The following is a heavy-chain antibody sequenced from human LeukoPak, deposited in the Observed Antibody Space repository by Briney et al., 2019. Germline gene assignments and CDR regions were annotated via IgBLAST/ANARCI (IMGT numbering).Heavy chain of an antibody. CDR1: GYTFTSYG. D-gene: IGHD3-22*01. V-gene: IGHV1-18*01. CDR3: ARDEGYYYDSSVRYFDY. CDR2: ISAYNGNT. J-gene: IGHJ4*02. Sequence: ASVKVSCKASGYTFTSYGISWVRQAPGQGLEWMGWISAYNGNTNYAQKLQGRVTMTTDTSTSTAYMELRSLRSDDTAVYYCARDEGYYYDSSVRYFDYWGQGTLVTVSS.